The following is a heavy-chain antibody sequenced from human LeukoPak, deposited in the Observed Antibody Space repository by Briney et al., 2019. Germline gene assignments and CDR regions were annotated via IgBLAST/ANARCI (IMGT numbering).Heavy chain of an antibody. D-gene: IGHD3-10*01. CDR1: GGTFNNYA. CDR2: IIPLFGTA. Sequence: SVKVSCKASGGTFNNYAISWVRKAPGQGLEWMGGIIPLFGTANYAQKFLGRVIITADESTSTTHMYLSSLKSEDTAVYYCAREWAGYGSGSYYYYWGQGTLVTVSS. CDR3: AREWAGYGSGSYYYY. V-gene: IGHV1-69*13. J-gene: IGHJ4*02.